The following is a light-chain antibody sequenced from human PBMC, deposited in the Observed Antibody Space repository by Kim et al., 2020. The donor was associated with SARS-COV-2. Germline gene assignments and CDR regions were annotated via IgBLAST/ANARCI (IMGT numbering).Light chain of an antibody. CDR1: QSISMY. Sequence: DIQMTQSPSSLSASVGDRVTIACRASQSISMYLNWYQQKPGNAPKLLIYAASTLQSGVPSRFCGSGSGTDFTLTISSLQPEDFATYYCQQRHTAPLLTFGGGTKVDIK. V-gene: IGKV1-39*01. J-gene: IGKJ4*01. CDR3: QQRHTAPLLT. CDR2: AAS.